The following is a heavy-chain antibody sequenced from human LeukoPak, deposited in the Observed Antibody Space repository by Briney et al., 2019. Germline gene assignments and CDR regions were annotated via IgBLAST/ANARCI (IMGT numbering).Heavy chain of an antibody. CDR2: ISGSGGST. CDR3: AKGSIYSGSYAEYNWFDP. Sequence: GGSLRLSCAASGFTFSSYAMSWVRQAPGKGLEWVSAISGSGGSTYYADSVKGRFTISRDNSKNTLYLQMNSLRAEDTAVYYCAKGSIYSGSYAEYNWFDPGGQGTLVTVSS. CDR1: GFTFSSYA. D-gene: IGHD1-26*01. V-gene: IGHV3-23*01. J-gene: IGHJ5*02.